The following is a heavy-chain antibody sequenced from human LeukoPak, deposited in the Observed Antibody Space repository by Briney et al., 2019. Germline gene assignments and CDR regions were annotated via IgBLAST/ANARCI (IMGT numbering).Heavy chain of an antibody. Sequence: SVKVSCEASVGTSSTDALSWVRQAPGQGLEWMGGIIPMFGIANYAQKFQGRVTITADESTSTAYMELSSLRSEDTAVYYCAIDRPYTSGWQGYDYRGQGTLVTVSS. J-gene: IGHJ4*02. D-gene: IGHD6-19*01. CDR3: AIDRPYTSGWQGYDY. CDR1: VGTSSTDA. CDR2: IIPMFGIA. V-gene: IGHV1-69*13.